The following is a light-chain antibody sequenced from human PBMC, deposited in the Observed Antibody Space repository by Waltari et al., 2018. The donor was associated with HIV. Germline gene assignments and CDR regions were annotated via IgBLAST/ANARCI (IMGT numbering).Light chain of an antibody. CDR1: NIGSRS. CDR3: QVWDGSSDHGM. J-gene: IGLJ3*02. Sequence: SYVLTQPPSVSVAPGQTARITCGGHNIGSRSVHWYLQRPGQAPVLVVYDDSDRPSGISERFSGSNSGDTATLTISRVEVGDEADYYCQVWDGSSDHGMFGGGAKLTVL. V-gene: IGLV3-21*02. CDR2: DDS.